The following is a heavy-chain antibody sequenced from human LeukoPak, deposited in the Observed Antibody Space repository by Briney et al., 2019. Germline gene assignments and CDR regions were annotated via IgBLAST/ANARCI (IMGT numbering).Heavy chain of an antibody. J-gene: IGHJ4*02. D-gene: IGHD6-19*01. V-gene: IGHV3-30*18. CDR1: GFTFSSYG. CDR2: ISYDGSNK. Sequence: PGGSLRLSCVASGFTFSSYGMHWVRQAPGKGLEWVAVISYDGSNKYYADSVKGRFTISRDNSKNTLYLQMNSLRAEDTAVYCCAKGAGSDYWGQGTLVTVSS. CDR3: AKGAGSDY.